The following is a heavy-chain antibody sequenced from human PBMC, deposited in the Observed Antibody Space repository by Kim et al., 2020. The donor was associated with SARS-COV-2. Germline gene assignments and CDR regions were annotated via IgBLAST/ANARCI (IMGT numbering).Heavy chain of an antibody. D-gene: IGHD3-9*01. CDR3: ARGGHDILTGYYPNFDY. Sequence: ASVKVSCKASGYTFTSYYMHWVRQAPGQGLEWMGIINPSGGSTSYAQKFQGRVTMTRDTSTSTVYMELSSLRSEDTAVYYCARGGHDILTGYYPNFDYWGQGTLVTVSS. J-gene: IGHJ4*02. CDR1: GYTFTSYY. CDR2: INPSGGST. V-gene: IGHV1-46*01.